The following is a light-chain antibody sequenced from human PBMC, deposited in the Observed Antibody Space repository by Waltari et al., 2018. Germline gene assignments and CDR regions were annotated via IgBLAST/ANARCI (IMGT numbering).Light chain of an antibody. J-gene: IGKJ2*01. V-gene: IGKV3-20*01. CDR3: QQYGRSWNT. CDR1: QSVSSTS. CDR2: GAS. Sequence: DIVLTQSPGTLSLSPGERATLSCRASQSVSSTSLAWYQQKPGQAPRLLIYGASSRATGIPDRFSGSGSATDFTLTISRLEPEDFAVYYCQQYGRSWNTFGQGTKLEIK.